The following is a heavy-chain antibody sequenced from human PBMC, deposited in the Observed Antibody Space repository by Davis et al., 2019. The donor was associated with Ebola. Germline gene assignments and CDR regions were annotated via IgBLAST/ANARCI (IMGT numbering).Heavy chain of an antibody. CDR3: ARRKAAATNRWLDY. V-gene: IGHV1-2*02. Sequence: ASVKVSCKASGYTFTGYYMHWVRQAPGQGLEWMGWINPNSGGTNYAQKFQGRVTMTRGTSISTAYMELSRLRSDDTAVYYCARRKAAATNRWLDYWGQGTLVTVSS. CDR2: INPNSGGT. D-gene: IGHD6-13*01. CDR1: GYTFTGYY. J-gene: IGHJ4*02.